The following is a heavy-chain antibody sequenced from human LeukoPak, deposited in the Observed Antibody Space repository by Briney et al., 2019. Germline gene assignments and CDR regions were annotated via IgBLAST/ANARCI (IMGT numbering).Heavy chain of an antibody. CDR1: GFTFSSYA. J-gene: IGHJ4*02. CDR2: ISGSGGST. V-gene: IGHV3-23*01. Sequence: GGYLRLSCAASGFTFSSYAMSWVCQAPGKGLEWVSGISGSGGSTYYADSVKGRFTISRDNSKNILYLQMNSLRAEDTAVYYCAKDGREWPRSLDYWGQGTLVTVSS. CDR3: AKDGREWPRSLDY. D-gene: IGHD5-12*01.